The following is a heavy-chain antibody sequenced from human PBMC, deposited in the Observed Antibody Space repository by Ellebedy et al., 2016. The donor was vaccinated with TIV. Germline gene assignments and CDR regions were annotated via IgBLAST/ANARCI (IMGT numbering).Heavy chain of an antibody. J-gene: IGHJ6*02. CDR1: GYTFTSYA. D-gene: IGHD4-17*01. CDR3: ARGRLRYYYYYYGMDV. CDR2: IIPILGIA. Sequence: AASVKVSCKASGYTFTSYAISWVRQAPGQGLEWMGRIIPILGIANYAQKFQGRVTITADKSTSTAYMELSSLRSEDTAVYYCARGRLRYYYYYYGMDVWGQGTTVTVSS. V-gene: IGHV1-69*04.